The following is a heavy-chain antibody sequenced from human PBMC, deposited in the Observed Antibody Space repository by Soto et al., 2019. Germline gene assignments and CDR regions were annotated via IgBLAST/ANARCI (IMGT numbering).Heavy chain of an antibody. V-gene: IGHV1-3*01. Sequence: QVQLVQPGAEVKKPGASVRVSCKPSGYTLTNYAIHWVRQAAGQSLERLAWIDPGSGRATYSQKVQATIIVARDHSATTCYIDVTSLRSEDTAVYFCTRDLIGGNPFDYWGQGALVTVS. D-gene: IGHD2-15*01. CDR3: TRDLIGGNPFDY. J-gene: IGHJ4*02. CDR1: GYTLTNYA. CDR2: IDPGSGRA.